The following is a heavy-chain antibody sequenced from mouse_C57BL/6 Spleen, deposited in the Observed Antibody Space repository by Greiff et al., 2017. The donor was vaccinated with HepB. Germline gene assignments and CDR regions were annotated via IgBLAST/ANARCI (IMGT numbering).Heavy chain of an antibody. J-gene: IGHJ1*03. Sequence: VQLQQSGPELVKPGASVKMSCKASGYTFTDYNMHWVKQSHGKSLEWIGYINPNNGGTSYNQKFKGKATLTVNKSSSTAYMERRSLTSEDSAVYYCARSTVVARDWYFDVWGTGTTVTVSS. CDR1: GYTFTDYN. V-gene: IGHV1-22*01. CDR3: ARSTVVARDWYFDV. CDR2: INPNNGGT. D-gene: IGHD1-1*01.